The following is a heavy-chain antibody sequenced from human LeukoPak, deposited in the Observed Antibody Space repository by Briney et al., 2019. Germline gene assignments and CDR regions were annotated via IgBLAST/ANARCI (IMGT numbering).Heavy chain of an antibody. Sequence: GGSLRLSCAASGFTFSSYGMHWVRQAPGKGLEWVAVISYDGSNKYYADSVKGRFTISGDSSKNTLYLQMNSLRAEDTAVYYCARDPGMMRAAACGDYWGQGTLVIVSS. D-gene: IGHD6-13*01. V-gene: IGHV3-30*03. CDR2: ISYDGSNK. CDR1: GFTFSSYG. J-gene: IGHJ4*02. CDR3: ARDPGMMRAAACGDY.